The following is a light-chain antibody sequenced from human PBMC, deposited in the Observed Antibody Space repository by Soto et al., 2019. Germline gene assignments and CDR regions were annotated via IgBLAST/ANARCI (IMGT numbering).Light chain of an antibody. CDR2: EVA. J-gene: IGLJ2*01. Sequence: QSALTQPPSASGSPGQSVTISCTGTSSDVGTYNYVSWYQQHPGKAPKLIIYEVAKRPSGVPDRFSGSKAGNTASLTVSGLQAEDEGDYYCSSYAGSNMVLFGGGTKLTVL. CDR3: SSYAGSNMVL. V-gene: IGLV2-8*01. CDR1: SSDVGTYNY.